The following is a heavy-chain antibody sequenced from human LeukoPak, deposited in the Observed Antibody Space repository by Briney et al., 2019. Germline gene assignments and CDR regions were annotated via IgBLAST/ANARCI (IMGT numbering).Heavy chain of an antibody. D-gene: IGHD5-18*01. J-gene: IGHJ3*02. Sequence: SQTLSLTCTVSGGSISSGSYYWHWIRQPAGTGLEWIGRIYTSGSTDHNPSLKSRVTVSVDTSKNQFSLKLRSVTAADTAVYYCARVVDTAILTLDAFNIWGQGTMVTVSS. CDR1: GGSISSGSYY. CDR2: IYTSGST. V-gene: IGHV4-61*02. CDR3: ARVVDTAILTLDAFNI.